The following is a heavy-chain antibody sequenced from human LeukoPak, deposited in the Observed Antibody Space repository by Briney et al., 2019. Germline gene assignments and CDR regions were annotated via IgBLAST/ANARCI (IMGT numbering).Heavy chain of an antibody. Sequence: PGGPLRLSCAASGFTFSSYGMHWVRQAPGKGLEWVSYISSSSSTIYYADSVKGRFTISRDNAKNSLYLQMNSLRAADTAVYYCAKDPTHYRVWDDYDSTVLSYWGQGTLVTVSS. J-gene: IGHJ4*02. CDR3: AKDPTHYRVWDDYDSTVLSY. D-gene: IGHD3-22*01. CDR1: GFTFSSYG. CDR2: ISSSSSTI. V-gene: IGHV3-48*01.